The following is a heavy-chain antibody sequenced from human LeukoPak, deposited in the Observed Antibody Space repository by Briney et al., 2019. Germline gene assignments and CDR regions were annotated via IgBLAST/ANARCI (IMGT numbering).Heavy chain of an antibody. V-gene: IGHV2-5*02. Sequence: SGPTLVKPTQTLTLTCTFSGFSLSTSRVGVGWIRQSPGKALEWLALIYWDDDKRYSPFLKSRLTITKDTSKNQVVLTMTNMDPVDTATYYCAHRPVHGVVRGVPFDYWGQGTLVTVSS. J-gene: IGHJ4*02. D-gene: IGHD3-10*01. CDR1: GFSLSTSRVG. CDR3: AHRPVHGVVRGVPFDY. CDR2: IYWDDDK.